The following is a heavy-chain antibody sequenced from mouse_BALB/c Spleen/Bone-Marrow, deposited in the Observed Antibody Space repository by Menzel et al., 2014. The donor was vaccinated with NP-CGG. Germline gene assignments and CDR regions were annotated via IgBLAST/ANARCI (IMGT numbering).Heavy chain of an antibody. V-gene: IGHV1-54*01. CDR3: ARDGDYDEGYAMDY. CDR2: INPGSGGT. Sequence: QVQLQQSGAELVRPGTSVKVSCKASGYAFTNYLIEWVKQWPGQGLEWIGVINPGSGGTNYNEKFKGKATLTADKSSSTAYMQLSSLTSDDSAVYFCARDGDYDEGYAMDYWGQGTSVTVSS. CDR1: GYAFTNYL. J-gene: IGHJ4*01. D-gene: IGHD2-4*01.